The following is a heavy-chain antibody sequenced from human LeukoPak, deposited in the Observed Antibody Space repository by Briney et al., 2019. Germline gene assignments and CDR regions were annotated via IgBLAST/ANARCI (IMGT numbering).Heavy chain of an antibody. CDR3: AKDYDFWSGRLDY. CDR1: GFTFSSYG. J-gene: IGHJ4*02. CDR2: IRYDGGNK. Sequence: PGGSLRLSCAASGFTFSSYGMHWVRQAPGKGLEWVAFIRYDGGNKYYSDSVKGRFTISRDNSKNTLYLQMNSLRAEDTAVYYCAKDYDFWSGRLDYWGQGTLVTVSS. V-gene: IGHV3-30*02. D-gene: IGHD3-3*01.